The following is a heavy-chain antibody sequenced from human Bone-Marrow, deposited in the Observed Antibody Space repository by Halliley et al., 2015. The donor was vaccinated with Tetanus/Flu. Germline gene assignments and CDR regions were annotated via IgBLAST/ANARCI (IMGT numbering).Heavy chain of an antibody. Sequence: TLSLTCAVSGGSVDTGKYYWHWIRQSPGKGLEWIGHIYYTGTTNYNHSLRGRVTISLDTSRNEFSLRLSSVTAADTAIYYCATDLDVWGQGKMVTVS. CDR1: GGSVDTGKYY. CDR3: ATDLDV. J-gene: IGHJ3*01. V-gene: IGHV4-61*01. CDR2: IYYTGTT.